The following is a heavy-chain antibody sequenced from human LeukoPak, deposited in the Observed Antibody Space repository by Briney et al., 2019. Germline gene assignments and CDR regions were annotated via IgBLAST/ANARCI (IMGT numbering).Heavy chain of an antibody. D-gene: IGHD4-17*01. CDR2: IIPIFGTA. J-gene: IGHJ4*02. CDR1: GGTFSSYA. Sequence: SVKVSCKASGGTFSSYAISWVRQAPGQGLEWMGGIIPIFGTANYAQKFQGRVTITADESMSTAYMELSSLRSEDTAVYYCAITKHDYGDYYFDYWGQGTLVTVSS. CDR3: AITKHDYGDYYFDY. V-gene: IGHV1-69*13.